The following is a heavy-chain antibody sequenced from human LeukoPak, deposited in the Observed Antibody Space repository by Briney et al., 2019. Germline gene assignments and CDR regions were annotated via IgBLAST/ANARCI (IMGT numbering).Heavy chain of an antibody. V-gene: IGHV4-59*11. CDR2: ISYSGST. D-gene: IGHD4-17*01. CDR3: ARDPTTVTKGFDI. CDR1: GGSISNHY. Sequence: TSETLSLTCTVSGGSISNHYWTWIRQPPGKGLEWIGYISYSGSTNYNPSLRSRVTISIDTSNNQISLRLSPVTAADTAVYYCARDPTTVTKGFDIWGLGTMVTVS. J-gene: IGHJ3*02.